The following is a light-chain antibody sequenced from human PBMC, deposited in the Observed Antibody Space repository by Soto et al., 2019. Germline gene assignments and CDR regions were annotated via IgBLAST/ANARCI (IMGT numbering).Light chain of an antibody. V-gene: IGKV3-15*01. CDR2: GAS. J-gene: IGKJ1*01. Sequence: EIVMTQSPATLSVSPGERATLSCSASQSVSSNLAWYQQKPGQAHSLLIYGASTSATGIPARFSGSGSGTELTLTISSLQSEDFALYFCQQYNNWPPDRTFGQGTKVEIK. CDR1: QSVSSN. CDR3: QQYNNWPPDRT.